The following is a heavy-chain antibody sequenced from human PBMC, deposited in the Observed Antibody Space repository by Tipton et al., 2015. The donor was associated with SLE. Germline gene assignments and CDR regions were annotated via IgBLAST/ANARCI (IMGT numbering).Heavy chain of an antibody. CDR2: INHSGST. CDR3: ARVSVVDTAMG. J-gene: IGHJ4*02. D-gene: IGHD5-18*01. Sequence: TLSLTCTVSGGSISSSSYYWSWIRQPPGKGLEWIGEINHSGSTNYNPSLKSRVTISVDTSKNQFSLKLSSVTAADTAVYYCARVSVVDTAMGWGQGTLVTVSS. V-gene: IGHV4-39*07. CDR1: GGSISSSSYY.